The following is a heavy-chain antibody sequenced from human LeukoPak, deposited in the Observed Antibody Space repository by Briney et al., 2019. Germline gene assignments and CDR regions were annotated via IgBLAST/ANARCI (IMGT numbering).Heavy chain of an antibody. D-gene: IGHD1-26*01. J-gene: IGHJ4*02. CDR1: GFTFSSYW. CDR3: ARAEWELADY. V-gene: IGHV3-74*01. Sequence: PGGSLRLSCAASGFTFSSYWMHWVRQAPGQGLVWVSRINSDGSSTSYADSVKGRFTISRDNAKNTLYLQMNSLRAEDTAVYYCARAEWELADYWGQGTLVTVSS. CDR2: INSDGSST.